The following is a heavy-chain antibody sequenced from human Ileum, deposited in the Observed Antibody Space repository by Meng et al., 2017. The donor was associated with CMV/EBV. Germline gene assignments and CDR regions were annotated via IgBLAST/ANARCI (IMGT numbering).Heavy chain of an antibody. CDR1: GFTFSTYA. D-gene: IGHD3-10*01. Sequence: GESLKISCAASGFTFSTYAMSWVRQAPGKGLEWDSAISGSGGRTYYADSVKGRFTISRDNSKNTLYLEMNSLRAEDTAIYYCARDREYYDSGSYYPAWGQGTLVTVSS. J-gene: IGHJ5*02. CDR3: ARDREYYDSGSYYPA. CDR2: ISGSGGRT. V-gene: IGHV3-23*01.